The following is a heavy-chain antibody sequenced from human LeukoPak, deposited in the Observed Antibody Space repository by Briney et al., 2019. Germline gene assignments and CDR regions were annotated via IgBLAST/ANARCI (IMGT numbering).Heavy chain of an antibody. CDR1: GFTFSSYW. J-gene: IGHJ4*02. CDR3: ARKSASGNYPLDY. Sequence: GGSLILSCAASGFTFSSYWMSWVRQAPGKGLEWVANIKQDGSEKYYVDSVKGRFTISRDNGRNTVFLQMSSLRAEDTALYYCARKSASGNYPLDYWGQGTLVTVSS. D-gene: IGHD3-10*01. V-gene: IGHV3-7*03. CDR2: IKQDGSEK.